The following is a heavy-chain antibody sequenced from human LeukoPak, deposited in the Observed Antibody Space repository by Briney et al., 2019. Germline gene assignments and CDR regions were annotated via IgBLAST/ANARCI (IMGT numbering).Heavy chain of an antibody. Sequence: PGGSLRLSCAASGFTFSSYSMNWVRQAPGKGLEWVSSISSSSSYIYYADSVKGRFTISRDNAKNSLYLQMNSLRAEDTAVYYCARVGAVMVRGVPSYFDYWGQGTLVTVSS. CDR2: ISSSSSYI. D-gene: IGHD3-10*01. CDR1: GFTFSSYS. CDR3: ARVGAVMVRGVPSYFDY. V-gene: IGHV3-21*01. J-gene: IGHJ4*02.